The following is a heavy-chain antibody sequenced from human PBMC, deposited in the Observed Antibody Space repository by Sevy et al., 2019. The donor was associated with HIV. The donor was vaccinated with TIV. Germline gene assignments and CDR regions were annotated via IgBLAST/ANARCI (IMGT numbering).Heavy chain of an antibody. D-gene: IGHD1-26*01. CDR2: ISGSSNYI. Sequence: GGSLRLSCAASGFTFDTYSMNWVRQAPGKGLEWVSFISGSSNYIYYADSVKGRFTVSRDNAKNSLYLQMNRVRAEDTAVYYCAKRLVSWDGMDVWGQWTTVTVSS. V-gene: IGHV3-21*01. CDR3: AKRLVSWDGMDV. J-gene: IGHJ6*02. CDR1: GFTFDTYS.